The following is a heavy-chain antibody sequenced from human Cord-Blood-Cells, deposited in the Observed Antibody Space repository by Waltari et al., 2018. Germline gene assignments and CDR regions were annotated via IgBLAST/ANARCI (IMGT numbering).Heavy chain of an antibody. J-gene: IGHJ4*02. V-gene: IGHV1-46*04. Sequence: QVQLVQPGAEVKKPGASVKVSCKASGYTFTSYYMHWVRQAPGHGLGWVGVIKPSGGSRSDAQKLQGRYTMTRDTSTSTVYRELSSARSEDTAVYYCARGSANLNVRTYYDFGSGYFPIDYWGQGTLVTVSS. CDR2: IKPSGGSR. D-gene: IGHD3-3*01. CDR3: ARGSANLNVRTYYDFGSGYFPIDY. CDR1: GYTFTSYY.